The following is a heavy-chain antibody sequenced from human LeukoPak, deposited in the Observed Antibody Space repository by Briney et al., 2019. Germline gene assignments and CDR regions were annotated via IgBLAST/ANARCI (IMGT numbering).Heavy chain of an antibody. J-gene: IGHJ4*02. CDR1: GFTVSSNY. V-gene: IGHV3-66*01. CDR3: ARDLPSKEMATIHFFDC. D-gene: IGHD5-24*01. Sequence: PGGSLRLSCAASGFTVSSNYMSWVRQAPGKGLEWVSVIYSGGSTYYADSVKGRFTISRDNSKNTLYLQMNSLRAEDTAVYYCARDLPSKEMATIHFFDCWGQGSLVTVSS. CDR2: IYSGGST.